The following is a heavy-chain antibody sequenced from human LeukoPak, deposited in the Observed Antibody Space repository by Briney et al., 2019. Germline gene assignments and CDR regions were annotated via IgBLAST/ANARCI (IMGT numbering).Heavy chain of an antibody. D-gene: IGHD5-18*01. J-gene: IGHJ3*02. Sequence: GRSLRLSCAASGFTFSSYAMHWVRQAPGKGLEWVAVISYDGSNKYYADSVKGRFTISRDNSKNTLYLQMNSLRAEDTAVYYCARDNSATGYSYGLDAFDIWGQGTMVTVSS. V-gene: IGHV3-30-3*01. CDR1: GFTFSSYA. CDR3: ARDNSATGYSYGLDAFDI. CDR2: ISYDGSNK.